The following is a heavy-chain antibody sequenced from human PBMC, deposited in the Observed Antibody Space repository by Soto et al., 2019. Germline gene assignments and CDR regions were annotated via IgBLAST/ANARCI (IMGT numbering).Heavy chain of an antibody. D-gene: IGHD2-2*01. J-gene: IGHJ6*02. V-gene: IGHV3-23*01. CDR3: AKTVVPAAPTDYYYYCYGMDV. CDR1: AFTFAIYA. Sequence: SLRPSWALSAFTFAIYAMSWVRQAPGKGRGWVSAINGSGGSTYYADSVKGRFTISRDKSKNTLYLQMNSLRAEDTAVYYCAKTVVPAAPTDYYYYCYGMDVWRQGTTVTV. CDR2: INGSGGST.